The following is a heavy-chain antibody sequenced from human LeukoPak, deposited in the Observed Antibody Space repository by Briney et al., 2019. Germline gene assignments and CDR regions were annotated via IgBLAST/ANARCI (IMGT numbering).Heavy chain of an antibody. Sequence: GGSLILSCAASGFTFSSYAMSWVRQAPGKGLEWVSAISGSGGSTYYADSVKGRFTISRDNSKNTLYLQMNSLRAEDTAVYYCAKAFLLGKAAAGYYFDYWGQGTLVTVSS. CDR3: AKAFLLGKAAAGYYFDY. CDR1: GFTFSSYA. D-gene: IGHD6-13*01. V-gene: IGHV3-23*01. CDR2: ISGSGGST. J-gene: IGHJ4*02.